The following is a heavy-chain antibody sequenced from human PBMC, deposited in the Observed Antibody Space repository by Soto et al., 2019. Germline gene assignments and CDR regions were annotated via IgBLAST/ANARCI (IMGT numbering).Heavy chain of an antibody. D-gene: IGHD1-20*01. Sequence: VQLVESGGGLVKPGGSLRLSCAASGFIFSDYYMAWIRQAPGKGLEWVSDISSGGGAKNVADSVRGRFTIYRDNANNSLYLQINSLRPEDTAVYYCARRLTGRRTVDWFDPWGQGTLVTDSS. J-gene: IGHJ5*02. CDR1: GFIFSDYY. V-gene: IGHV3-11*01. CDR3: ARRLTGRRTVDWFDP. CDR2: ISSGGGAK.